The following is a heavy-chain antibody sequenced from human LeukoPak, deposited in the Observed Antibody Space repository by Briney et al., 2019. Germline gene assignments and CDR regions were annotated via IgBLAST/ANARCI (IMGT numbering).Heavy chain of an antibody. V-gene: IGHV3-30*02. J-gene: IGHJ4*02. CDR2: IRYDGSNK. CDR3: AKSAGYSSKVGLDY. CDR1: GFTFSSYG. D-gene: IGHD6-13*01. Sequence: PGGSLRLSCAASGFTFSSYGMHWVRQAPGKGLEWVAFIRYDGSNKYYADSVKGRFTISRDNSKNTLYLQMNSLRAEDTAVYYCAKSAGYSSKVGLDYLRQGTLVTVSS.